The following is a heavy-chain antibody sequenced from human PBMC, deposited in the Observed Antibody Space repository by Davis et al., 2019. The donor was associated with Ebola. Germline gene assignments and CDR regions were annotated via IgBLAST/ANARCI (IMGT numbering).Heavy chain of an antibody. Sequence: GGSLRLSCSASGFTFSSYSMYWVRQAPGKGLEYVSAIHGDGGSTFYADSVKGRFTISRDNSRNTLYLQVNSLRAEDTAVYYCARGDTYIQLWVTPDYWGQGTLVSVSS. V-gene: IGHV3-64*04. J-gene: IGHJ4*02. CDR2: IHGDGGST. CDR3: ARGDTYIQLWVTPDY. CDR1: GFTFSSYS. D-gene: IGHD5-18*01.